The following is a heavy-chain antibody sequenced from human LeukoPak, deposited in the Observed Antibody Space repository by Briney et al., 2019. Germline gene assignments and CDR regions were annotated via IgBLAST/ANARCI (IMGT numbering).Heavy chain of an antibody. CDR3: ARERTGLRFVAFDI. J-gene: IGHJ3*02. CDR2: FDPEDGET. D-gene: IGHD5-12*01. V-gene: IGHV1-24*01. CDR1: GYTLTELS. Sequence: GASVKVSCKVSGYTLTELSMHWVRQAPGKGLEWMGGFDPEDGETIYAQKFQGRVTITADKSTSTAYMELSSLRSEDTAVYYCARERTGLRFVAFDIWGQGTMVTVSS.